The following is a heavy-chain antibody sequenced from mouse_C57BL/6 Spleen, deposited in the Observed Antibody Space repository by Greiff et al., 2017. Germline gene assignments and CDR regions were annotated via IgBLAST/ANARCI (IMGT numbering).Heavy chain of an antibody. J-gene: IGHJ4*01. Sequence: VKLQESGAELARPGASVKLSCKASGYTFTSYGISWVKQRTGQGLEWIGEIYPRSGNTYYNEKFKGKATLTADKSSSTAYMELRSLTSEDSAVYFCARKSGSSLYYYAMDYWGQGTSVTVSS. CDR1: GYTFTSYG. V-gene: IGHV1-81*01. D-gene: IGHD1-1*01. CDR2: IYPRSGNT. CDR3: ARKSGSSLYYYAMDY.